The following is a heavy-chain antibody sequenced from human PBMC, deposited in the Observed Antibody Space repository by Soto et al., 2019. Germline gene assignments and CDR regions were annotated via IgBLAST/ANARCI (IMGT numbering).Heavy chain of an antibody. V-gene: IGHV3-30*18. CDR1: GFTFSSYG. Sequence: VGSLRLSCAASGFTFSSYGMHWVRQAPGKGLEWVAVISYDGSNKYYADSVKGRFTISRDNSKNTLYLQMNSLRAEDTAVYYCAKDLSGTDYYYYGMDVWGQGTTVTVSS. CDR3: AKDLSGTDYYYYGMDV. J-gene: IGHJ6*02. D-gene: IGHD1-1*01. CDR2: ISYDGSNK.